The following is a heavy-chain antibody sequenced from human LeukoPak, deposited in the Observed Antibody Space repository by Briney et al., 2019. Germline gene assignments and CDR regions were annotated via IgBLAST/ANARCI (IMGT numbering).Heavy chain of an antibody. V-gene: IGHV3-23*01. CDR1: GFTFSSYA. CDR3: AKDRSQWLVWDKYYFDY. Sequence: PGGSLRLSCVASGFTFSSYAMSWVRQAPGKGLEWVSTISTSGGSTYYADSVKGRFTISRDNSKNTLYLQMNSLRAEDTAVYYCAKDRSQWLVWDKYYFDYWGQGTLVTVSS. D-gene: IGHD6-19*01. CDR2: ISTSGGST. J-gene: IGHJ4*02.